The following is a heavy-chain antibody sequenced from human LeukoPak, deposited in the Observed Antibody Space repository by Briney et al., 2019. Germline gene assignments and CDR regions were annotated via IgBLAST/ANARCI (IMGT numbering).Heavy chain of an antibody. Sequence: ASVKVSCKASGYTFTSYDINWVRQATGQGLEWMGWISAYNGNTNYAQKLQGRVTMTTDTSTSTAYMELRSLRSDDTAVYYCARGGGDIVVVPAAQRFDPWGQGTLVTVSS. CDR1: GYTFTSYD. V-gene: IGHV1-18*01. J-gene: IGHJ5*02. D-gene: IGHD2-2*01. CDR3: ARGGGDIVVVPAAQRFDP. CDR2: ISAYNGNT.